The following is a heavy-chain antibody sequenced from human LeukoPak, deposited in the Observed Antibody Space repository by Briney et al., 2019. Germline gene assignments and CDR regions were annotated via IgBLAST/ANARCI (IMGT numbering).Heavy chain of an antibody. CDR2: IYPGDSDT. J-gene: IGHJ4*02. Sequence: GESLKISCKGSGYSFTSYWIGWVRQMPGKGLEWMGIIYPGDSDTRYSPSLQGQVTISADKSISTAYLQWSSLKASDTAMYYCARAYYDILTGYYGGAYCFDYWGQGTLVTVSS. CDR1: GYSFTSYW. V-gene: IGHV5-51*01. D-gene: IGHD3-9*01. CDR3: ARAYYDILTGYYGGAYCFDY.